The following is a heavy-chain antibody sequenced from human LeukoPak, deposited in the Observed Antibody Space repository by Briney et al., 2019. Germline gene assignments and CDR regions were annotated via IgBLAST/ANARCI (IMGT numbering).Heavy chain of an antibody. CDR3: ARDLGDHRIDC. Sequence: SETLSLTCTVSGGSISGSTYYWGWIRQPPGKGLEWIGSIVYSGTTHYDPSLKSRVTISVDTSKSQFSLRLSSVTAADTAVYYCARDLGDHRIDCWGQGTLVTVSS. V-gene: IGHV4-39*01. CDR2: IVYSGTT. D-gene: IGHD4-17*01. J-gene: IGHJ4*02. CDR1: GGSISGSTYY.